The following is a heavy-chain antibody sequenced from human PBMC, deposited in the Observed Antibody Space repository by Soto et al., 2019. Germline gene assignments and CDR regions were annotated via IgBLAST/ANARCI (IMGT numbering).Heavy chain of an antibody. CDR1: AGSVSSDY. CDR2: IYYTGST. D-gene: IGHD3-22*01. CDR3: ARGTGDSSGYYRPFDY. V-gene: IGHV4-59*02. J-gene: IGHJ4*02. Sequence: QVQLQESGPGLVKPSETLSLTCTVSAGSVSSDYWSWIRQPPGKGLEWIGYIYYTGSTNYNPSLESRVTMSVDTSRNQLSLKITSLTAADTAVYYCARGTGDSSGYYRPFDYWGQGTLVTVSS.